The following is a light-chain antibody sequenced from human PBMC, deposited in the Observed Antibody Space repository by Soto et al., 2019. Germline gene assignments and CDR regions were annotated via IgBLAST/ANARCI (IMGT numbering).Light chain of an antibody. J-gene: IGKJ4*01. CDR3: QQYNNWPLALT. CDR2: GAS. V-gene: IGKV3-15*01. Sequence: EIVMTQSPATLSVSPGERATLSCRASQSVSSNLAWYQQKPGQAHRLLIYGASTRATGIPARFSGSGSGTEFTLTINSLQSEDFAVYFCQQYNNWPLALTFGGGTKVEIK. CDR1: QSVSSN.